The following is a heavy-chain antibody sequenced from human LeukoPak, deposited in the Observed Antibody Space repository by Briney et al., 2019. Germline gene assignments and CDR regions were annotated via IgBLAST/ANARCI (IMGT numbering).Heavy chain of an antibody. CDR2: IKQDGGEK. Sequence: GGSLTLSCAVSGFTFSSYWMNWVRQAPGKGLEWVASIKQDGGEKSYVDSVKGRFTISRDNAKNSLYLQMSSLRAEDTAVYYCARDGTAAGLYFDLWGQGTLVTVSS. V-gene: IGHV3-7*01. CDR1: GFTFSSYW. J-gene: IGHJ4*01. D-gene: IGHD6-13*01. CDR3: ARDGTAAGLYFDL.